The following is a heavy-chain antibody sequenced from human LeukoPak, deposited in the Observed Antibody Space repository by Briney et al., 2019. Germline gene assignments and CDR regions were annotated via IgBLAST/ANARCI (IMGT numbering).Heavy chain of an antibody. CDR2: IYTTGTT. Sequence: PSETLSLTCTVSSGSINSYYWGWVRQHPGKGLEWIGRIYTTGTTQYNPSLKSRVTMSVDTSTNQFSLNLRSMTAADTAVYYCGRQGYTASYYFLDYWSQGTLVAVS. CDR3: GRQGYTASYYFLDY. D-gene: IGHD1-26*01. V-gene: IGHV4-4*07. J-gene: IGHJ4*02. CDR1: SGSINSYY.